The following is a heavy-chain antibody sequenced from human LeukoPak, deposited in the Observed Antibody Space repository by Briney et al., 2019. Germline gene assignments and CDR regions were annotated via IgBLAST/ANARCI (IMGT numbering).Heavy chain of an antibody. CDR2: IASAGDI. Sequence: PGGSLRLSCAASGFTFSSYDMHWVRQATGKGLEWVSGIASAGDIYYLGSMRGRFTISRENAKNFLYLQMNSLRAEDTAVYYCARGAFNGFDPWGHGTLVTVSS. CDR1: GFTFSSYD. D-gene: IGHD3-3*02. V-gene: IGHV3-13*01. J-gene: IGHJ5*02. CDR3: ARGAFNGFDP.